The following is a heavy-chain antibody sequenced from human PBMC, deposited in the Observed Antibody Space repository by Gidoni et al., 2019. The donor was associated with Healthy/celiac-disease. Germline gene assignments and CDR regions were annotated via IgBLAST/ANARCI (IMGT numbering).Heavy chain of an antibody. D-gene: IGHD6-13*01. CDR2: ISYDGSNK. CDR3: ARDGSSWSRESFYYMDV. J-gene: IGHJ6*03. V-gene: IGHV3-30-3*01. Sequence: QVQLVESGGGVVQPGRSLRLSCAASGFTFSSYAMHWFRQAPGKGLEWVAVISYDGSNKYYADSVKGRFTISRDNSKNTLYLQMNSLRAEDTAVYYCARDGSSWSRESFYYMDVWGKGTTVTVSS. CDR1: GFTFSSYA.